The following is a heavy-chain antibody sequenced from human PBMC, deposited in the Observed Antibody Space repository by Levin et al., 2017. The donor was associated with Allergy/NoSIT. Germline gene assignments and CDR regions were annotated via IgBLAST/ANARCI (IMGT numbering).Heavy chain of an antibody. CDR1: GFTFSSYS. V-gene: IGHV3-48*02. J-gene: IGHJ6*02. Sequence: GESLKISCAASGFTFSSYSMNWVRQAPGKGLEWVSYISSSSSTIYYADSVKGRFTISRDNAKNSLYLQMNSLRDEDTAVYYCARDWRSTSFYYYYGMDVWGQGTTVTVSS. D-gene: IGHD2-2*01. CDR2: ISSSSSTI. CDR3: ARDWRSTSFYYYYGMDV.